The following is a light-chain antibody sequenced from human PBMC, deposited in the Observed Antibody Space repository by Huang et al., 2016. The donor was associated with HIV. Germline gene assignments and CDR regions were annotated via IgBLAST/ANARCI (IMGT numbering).Light chain of an antibody. CDR3: QQYNSWT. J-gene: IGKJ1*01. CDR2: KAS. Sequence: DIQMTQSPSILSASVGDRVTITCRARHSISDWLAWYPQKPGKAPKLLIYKASTLQTGVPSRFSGSASGTEFTLTISNLQPDDFATYFCQQYNSWTFGQGTKVEIK. V-gene: IGKV1-5*03. CDR1: HSISDW.